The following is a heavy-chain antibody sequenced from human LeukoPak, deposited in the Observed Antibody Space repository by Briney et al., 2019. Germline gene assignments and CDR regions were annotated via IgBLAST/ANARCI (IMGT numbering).Heavy chain of an antibody. CDR2: ISHDGYT. Sequence: PSGTLSLTCAVSGFSINNWWTWVRQPPGKGLEWIGEISHDGYTNYSPSLKSRVTISLDKSKSEFSLNLDAVSAADTAVYYCARHGPDYGGNFDFWGQGTLVTVSS. CDR1: GFSINNW. D-gene: IGHD4-23*01. CDR3: ARHGPDYGGNFDF. V-gene: IGHV4-4*02. J-gene: IGHJ4*02.